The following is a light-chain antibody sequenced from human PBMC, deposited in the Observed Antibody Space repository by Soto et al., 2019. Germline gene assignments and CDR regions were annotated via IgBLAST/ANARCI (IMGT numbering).Light chain of an antibody. V-gene: IGLV2-8*01. J-gene: IGLJ3*02. Sequence: QSALTQPPSASGSPGQSVTISCTGTSSDVGAYNYVSWYQQYPGKAPKLMIYEVTKRPSGVPDRFSGSKSGNTASLTVSGLQAEDEYDYYCSSYVGNDIWVFGGGTKLTVL. CDR3: SSYVGNDIWV. CDR1: SSDVGAYNY. CDR2: EVT.